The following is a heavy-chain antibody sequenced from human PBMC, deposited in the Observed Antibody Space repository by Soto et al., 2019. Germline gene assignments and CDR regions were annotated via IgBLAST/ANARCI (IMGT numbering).Heavy chain of an antibody. J-gene: IGHJ6*03. V-gene: IGHV3-74*01. D-gene: IGHD2-15*01. CDR2: INSDGSST. Sequence: GGSLRLSCAASGFTFSSYWMHWVRQAPGKGLVWVSRINSDGSSTSYADSVKGRFTISRDNAKNTLYLQMNSLRAEDTAVYYCAREPPYSYYYYYYMDVWGKGTTVTVSS. CDR1: GFTFSSYW. CDR3: AREPPYSYYYYYYMDV.